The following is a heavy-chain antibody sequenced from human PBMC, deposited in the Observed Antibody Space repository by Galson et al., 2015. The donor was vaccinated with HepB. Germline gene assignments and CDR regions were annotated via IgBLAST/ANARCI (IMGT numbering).Heavy chain of an antibody. CDR3: ARGSRGMKDY. V-gene: IGHV1-2*06. J-gene: IGHJ4*02. CDR1: GYTFTGYY. D-gene: IGHD3-10*01. Sequence: SVKVSCKASGYTFTGYYLHWVRQAPGQGLEWVGRINPDSDGTIYAQKFKDRVTMTRDTFISTAYMELTRLTSDDTAVYYCARGSRGMKDYWGQGTLVTVSS. CDR2: INPDSDGT.